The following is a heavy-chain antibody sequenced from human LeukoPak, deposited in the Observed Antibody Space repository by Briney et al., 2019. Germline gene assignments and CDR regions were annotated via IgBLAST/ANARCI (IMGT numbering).Heavy chain of an antibody. CDR2: IWYDGSNK. J-gene: IGHJ4*02. V-gene: IGHV3-33*01. CDR3: ARGSGDY. D-gene: IGHD3-10*01. Sequence: GVSLTLSCTASVFPYNIWGVQGLRQATGKGLEWVAVIWYDGSNKYYADSVKGRFTISRDNSKNTLYLQMNSLRAEDTAVYYCARGSGDYWGQGTLVTVSS. CDR1: VFPYNIWG.